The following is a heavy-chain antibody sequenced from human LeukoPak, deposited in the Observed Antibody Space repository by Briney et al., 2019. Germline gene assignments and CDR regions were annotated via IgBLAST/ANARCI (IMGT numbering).Heavy chain of an antibody. V-gene: IGHV3-23*01. Sequence: GGSLRLSCAASGFTFSSYAMSWVRQAPGKGLEWVSAISGSGGSTYYADSVKGRFTISRDNSKNTLYLQMNSLRAEDTAVYYCAKQIESDYSYYYGMDVWGQGTTVTVSS. CDR3: AKQIESDYSYYYGMDV. CDR2: ISGSGGST. J-gene: IGHJ6*02. CDR1: GFTFSSYA.